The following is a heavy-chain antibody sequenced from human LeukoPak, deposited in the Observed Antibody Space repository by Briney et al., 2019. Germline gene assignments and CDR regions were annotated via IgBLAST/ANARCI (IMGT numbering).Heavy chain of an antibody. CDR2: INHSGST. D-gene: IGHD5-18*01. J-gene: IGHJ3*02. V-gene: IGHV4-34*01. Sequence: SETLSLTCAVYGGPFSGYYWSWIRQPPGKGREWVGEINHSGSTNYNPSLKSRVTISLDTSKKQFSLKLSSVTAADTAVYCCAIDSVAYGYWGTDGFEIWGQGTLVTVSS. CDR1: GGPFSGYY. CDR3: AIDSVAYGYWGTDGFEI.